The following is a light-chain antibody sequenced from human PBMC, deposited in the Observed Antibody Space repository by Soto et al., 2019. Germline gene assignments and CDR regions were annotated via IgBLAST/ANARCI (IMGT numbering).Light chain of an antibody. J-gene: IGKJ1*01. CDR3: QQYDSTPPT. CDR2: GES. V-gene: IGKV3-20*01. CDR1: QSVNSTY. Sequence: EIVLTQSPGTLSLSPGERATLSCRASQSVNSTYLAWYQRKPGQAPRLLIYGESNRATDIPYRFSASGSGTDFTLTITRLEAEAFAVYYGQQYDSTPPTFGQGTKVEVK.